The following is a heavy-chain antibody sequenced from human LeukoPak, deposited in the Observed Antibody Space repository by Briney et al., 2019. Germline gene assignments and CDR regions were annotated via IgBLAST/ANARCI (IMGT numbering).Heavy chain of an antibody. Sequence: PGGTLRLSCAASGFTFTNYGMSWVRQAPGKGLEWVSSISGSGGSTYYADSVKGRFTISRDNSKNTLYVQMNSLRAEDTAVYYCAKDNLRQQLVVYWGQGTLVTVSS. J-gene: IGHJ4*02. D-gene: IGHD6-13*01. CDR3: AKDNLRQQLVVY. CDR2: ISGSGGST. CDR1: GFTFTNYG. V-gene: IGHV3-23*01.